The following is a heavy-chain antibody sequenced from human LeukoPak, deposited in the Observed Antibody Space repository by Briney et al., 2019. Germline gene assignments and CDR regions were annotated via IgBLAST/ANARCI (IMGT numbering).Heavy chain of an antibody. CDR3: ARPPRGYYYGSGSPYFDY. Sequence: GGSLRLSCAASGFTFSSYAMHWVRQAPGKGLEWVAVISYDGSNKYYADSVKGRFTISRDNSKNTLYLQTNSLRAEDTAVYYCARPPRGYYYGSGSPYFDYWGQGNPGHRLL. CDR2: ISYDGSNK. V-gene: IGHV3-30*04. CDR1: GFTFSSYA. D-gene: IGHD3-10*01. J-gene: IGHJ4*02.